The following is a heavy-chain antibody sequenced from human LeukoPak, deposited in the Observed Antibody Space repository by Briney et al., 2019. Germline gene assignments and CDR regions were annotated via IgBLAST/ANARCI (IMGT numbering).Heavy chain of an antibody. J-gene: IGHJ4*02. CDR1: GGSISRDSSC. V-gene: IGHV4-39*07. CDR2: IYYSGST. Sequence: ADTLSLICSVSGGSISRDSSCWAKLRQPPGKGLEWFVSIYYSGSTYYNPSFKSRVTISVDTSKNQFSLKLSSVTAADTAVYYCARDFCSSTSCHFDYWGQGTLVTVSS. CDR3: ARDFCSSTSCHFDY. D-gene: IGHD2-2*01.